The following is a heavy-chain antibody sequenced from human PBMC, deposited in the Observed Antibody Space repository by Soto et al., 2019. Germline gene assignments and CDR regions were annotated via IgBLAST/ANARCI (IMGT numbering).Heavy chain of an antibody. V-gene: IGHV1-69*08. CDR3: AREDRDRETGLVPAAIDGMDV. D-gene: IGHD2-2*01. Sequence: QVQLVQSGAEVKKPGSPVKVSCKASGGTFSRYSITWVRQAPGHGLEWIGRIIPIFGIPTYAQKFQGRVTFTADESTSTAYMELSSLRSDDTAVYYCAREDRDRETGLVPAAIDGMDVWGQGTTVTVSS. CDR1: GGTFSRYS. CDR2: IIPIFGIP. J-gene: IGHJ6*02.